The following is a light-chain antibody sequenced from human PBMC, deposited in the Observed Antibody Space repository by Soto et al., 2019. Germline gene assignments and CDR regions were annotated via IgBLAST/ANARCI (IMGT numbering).Light chain of an antibody. J-gene: IGLJ2*01. CDR1: SSNIGSNP. CDR2: HGN. Sequence: QSVLTQPPSASGTPGQRVTISCSGSSSNIGSNPVNWYQQLPGAAPKLLIYHGNQRPSGVPDRFSGSKSGTSASLAIGGLQSEDEADYFCAPWDDTLNGVVFGGGTKLTVL. CDR3: APWDDTLNGVV. V-gene: IGLV1-44*01.